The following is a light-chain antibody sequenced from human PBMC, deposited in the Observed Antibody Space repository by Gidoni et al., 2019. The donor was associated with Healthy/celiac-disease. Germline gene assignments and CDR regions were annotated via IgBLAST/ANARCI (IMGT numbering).Light chain of an antibody. CDR2: GNS. J-gene: IGLJ2*01. CDR1: SSNIGEGYD. V-gene: IGLV1-40*01. Sequence: QSVLTQPPSVSGAPGQRVTISCTGSSSNIGEGYDAHWYQQLPGTAPKLLIYGNSNRPSGVPDRFSGSKSGTSASLAITGLQAEDEADYYCQSYDSSLVVFGGGTKLTVL. CDR3: QSYDSSLVV.